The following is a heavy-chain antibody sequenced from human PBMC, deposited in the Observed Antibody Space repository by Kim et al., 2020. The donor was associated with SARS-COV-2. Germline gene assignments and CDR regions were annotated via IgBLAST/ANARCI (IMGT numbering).Heavy chain of an antibody. Sequence: GGSLRLSCAASGFTFSSYAMSWVRQAPGKGLEWVSVIYSGGSSTYYADSVKGRFTISRDNSKNTLYLQMNSLRAEDTAVYYCAKEAGFAPYYLDYWGQGTLVTVSS. J-gene: IGHJ4*02. CDR2: IYSGGSST. CDR3: AKEAGFAPYYLDY. V-gene: IGHV3-23*03. CDR1: GFTFSSYA.